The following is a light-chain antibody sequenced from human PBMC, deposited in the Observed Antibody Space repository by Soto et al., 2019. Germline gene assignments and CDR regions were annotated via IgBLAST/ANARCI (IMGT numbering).Light chain of an antibody. V-gene: IGLV2-14*03. J-gene: IGLJ1*01. Sequence: QSALTQPSTVSGSPGQSVTISCTGTSSDFTGYNYVSWYQQYPGKVPKLLIYYVSDRPSGVSNRFSGSKSGNTASLTISGLHAEDEADYFCTSFTSDLLYVFGTGTKV. CDR2: YVS. CDR3: TSFTSDLLYV. CDR1: SSDFTGYNY.